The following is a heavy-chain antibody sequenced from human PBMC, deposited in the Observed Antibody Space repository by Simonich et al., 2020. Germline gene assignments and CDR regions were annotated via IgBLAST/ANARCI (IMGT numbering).Heavy chain of an antibody. CDR1: GYTFTGDY. CDR3: ARGRLTGDKGAFDI. Sequence: QVQLVQSGAEVKKPGASVKVSCKASGYTFTGDYMHWVRQAPGQGLEWVGWIKPNSGGTNDAQKFQGRGTMTRDTSISTAYMELSRLRSDDTAVYYCARGRLTGDKGAFDIWGQGTMVTVSS. V-gene: IGHV1-2*02. J-gene: IGHJ3*02. D-gene: IGHD7-27*01. CDR2: IKPNSGGT.